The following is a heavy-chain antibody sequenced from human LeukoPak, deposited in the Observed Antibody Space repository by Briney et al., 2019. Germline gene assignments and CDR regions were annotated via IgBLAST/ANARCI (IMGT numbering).Heavy chain of an antibody. Sequence: GGSLRLSCAASGFSFTAYAMSWVRQAPGKGLEWVSAISGGGDRTFYAESVKGRFTISRDNYKDTVDLQMNSLRAEDTAIYYCANAPYYYYGLDVWGQGTTVTVSS. CDR3: ANAPYYYYGLDV. V-gene: IGHV3-23*01. CDR1: GFSFTAYA. J-gene: IGHJ6*02. CDR2: ISGGGDRT.